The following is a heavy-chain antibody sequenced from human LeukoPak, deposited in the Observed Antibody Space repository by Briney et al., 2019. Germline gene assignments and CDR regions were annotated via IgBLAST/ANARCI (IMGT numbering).Heavy chain of an antibody. V-gene: IGHV4-59*05. Sequence: SETLSLTCTVSGGSISSYYWSWIRQPPGKGLEWIGSIYHTGSTYYNPSLKSRVTISVDTSKSQFSLKLSSVTAADTAMYYCARLSVGAADYWGQGTLVTVSS. CDR1: GGSISSYY. CDR3: ARLSVGAADY. CDR2: IYHTGST. D-gene: IGHD1-26*01. J-gene: IGHJ4*02.